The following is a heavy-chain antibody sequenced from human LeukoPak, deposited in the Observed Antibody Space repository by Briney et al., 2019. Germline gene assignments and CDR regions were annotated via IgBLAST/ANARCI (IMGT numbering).Heavy chain of an antibody. Sequence: GGSLRLSCAASGLTFSSYEMSWVRQAPGKGLEWVANIKQSGSEKYYVDPVKGRFIISRDNAKNSLYLQMNSLRAEDTAVYYCARDHAMIVVDPGNFFDPWGQRTLDPVSS. CDR1: GLTFSSYE. D-gene: IGHD3-22*01. V-gene: IGHV3-7*01. CDR3: ARDHAMIVVDPGNFFDP. J-gene: IGHJ5*02. CDR2: IKQSGSEK.